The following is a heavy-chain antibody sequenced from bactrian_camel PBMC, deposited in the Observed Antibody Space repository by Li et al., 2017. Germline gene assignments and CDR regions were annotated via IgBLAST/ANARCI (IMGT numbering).Heavy chain of an antibody. D-gene: IGHD2*01. CDR3: AGVRRFGGDCLAYDYSY. V-gene: IGHV3S1*01. CDR1: GFNYKSYC. CDR2: IDWDGST. J-gene: IGHJ4*01. Sequence: VQLVESGGGLVQPGGSLRLSCVVSGFNYKSYCMAWFRQAPAKEREGVAGIDWDGSTTYAHSVRGRFVISKDNAKNTMNLQMNNLKPDDTAMYYCAGVRRFGGDCLAYDYSYWGQGTQVTVS.